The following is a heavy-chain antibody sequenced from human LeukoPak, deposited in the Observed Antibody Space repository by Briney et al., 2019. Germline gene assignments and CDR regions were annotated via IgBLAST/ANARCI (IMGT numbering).Heavy chain of an antibody. CDR1: GYTFTSYD. CDR3: ARCGRYCSSTSCYMDYYYYYMDV. D-gene: IGHD2-2*02. Sequence: ASVKVSCKASGYTFTSYDINWVRQATGQGLEWMGWMNPNSGNTGYAQKFQGRVTMTSNTSISTAYMELSSLRSEDTAVYYCARCGRYCSSTSCYMDYYYYYMDVWAKGTTVTVSS. V-gene: IGHV1-8*01. J-gene: IGHJ6*03. CDR2: MNPNSGNT.